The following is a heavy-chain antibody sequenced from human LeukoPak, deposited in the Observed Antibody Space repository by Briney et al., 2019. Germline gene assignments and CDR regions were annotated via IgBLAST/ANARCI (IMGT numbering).Heavy chain of an antibody. CDR3: ARRLEVTRDYFDP. J-gene: IGHJ5*02. V-gene: IGHV4-61*10. CDR2: VYSTGTT. D-gene: IGHD4-17*01. CDR1: VASVGNGAYY. Sequence: KSSETLSLTCVIPVASVGNGAYYSSWIRQPAGEGLQWLGHVYSTGTTNYNPSLGSRGCRSLDTSQHQFSLEMTCVTAPDTPVYYCARRLEVTRDYFDPWGQGILVTVSS.